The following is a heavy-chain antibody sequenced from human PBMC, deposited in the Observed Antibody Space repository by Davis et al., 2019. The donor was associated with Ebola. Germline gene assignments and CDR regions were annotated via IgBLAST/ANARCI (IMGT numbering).Heavy chain of an antibody. Sequence: GESLKISCAASGFTFSSYGMHWVRQAPGKGLEWVAVISYDGSNKYYADSVKGRFTISRDNSKNTLYLQMNSLRAEDTAVYYCAKGRDIVVVVAATGFDYWGQGTLVTVSS. CDR1: GFTFSSYG. J-gene: IGHJ4*02. V-gene: IGHV3-30*18. CDR3: AKGRDIVVVVAATGFDY. CDR2: ISYDGSNK. D-gene: IGHD2-15*01.